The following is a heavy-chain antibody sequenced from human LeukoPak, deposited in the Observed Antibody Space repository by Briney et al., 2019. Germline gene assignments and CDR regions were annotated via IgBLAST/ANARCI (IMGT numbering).Heavy chain of an antibody. CDR1: GFTVSSNY. J-gene: IGHJ6*02. CDR3: ARDRLFEEMATITQDYYGMDV. V-gene: IGHV3-53*01. D-gene: IGHD5-24*01. CDR2: IYSGGST. Sequence: GVLRLSCAASGFTVSSNYMSWVRQAPGKGLEWVSVIYSGGSTYYADSVKGRFTISRDNSKNTLYLQMNSLRAEDTAVYYCARDRLFEEMATITQDYYGMDVWGQGTTVTVSS.